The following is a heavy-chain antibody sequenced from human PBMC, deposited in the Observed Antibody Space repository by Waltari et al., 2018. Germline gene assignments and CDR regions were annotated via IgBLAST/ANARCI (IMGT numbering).Heavy chain of an antibody. V-gene: IGHV3-33*05. CDR1: GFTLGING. Sequence: QVHVVESGGGVVQPGGSLRLSCAASGFTLGINGMHWVRQAPGKGLEWVAVIQYDGSIKNYADSVKGRFTISRENSKNTLYLEMKSLRAEDTAVYYCAREYSRICFHALDGWGQGTAVTVSS. CDR2: IQYDGSIK. D-gene: IGHD6-13*01. J-gene: IGHJ6*02. CDR3: AREYSRICFHALDG.